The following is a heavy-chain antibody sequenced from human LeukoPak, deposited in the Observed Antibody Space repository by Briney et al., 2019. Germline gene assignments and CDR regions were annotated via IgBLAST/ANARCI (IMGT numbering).Heavy chain of an antibody. D-gene: IGHD2-21*02. Sequence: GGSLRLSCAASGFTFSSFWMHWVRQAPGKGLEWVSRINDDGRSTSYADSVKGRFIVSRDSAKNTLYLQMNRLRAEDTAVYFCARAYCGADCYSRAMDYWGQGTLVTVSS. J-gene: IGHJ4*02. CDR3: ARAYCGADCYSRAMDY. CDR1: GFTFSSFW. CDR2: INDDGRST. V-gene: IGHV3-74*01.